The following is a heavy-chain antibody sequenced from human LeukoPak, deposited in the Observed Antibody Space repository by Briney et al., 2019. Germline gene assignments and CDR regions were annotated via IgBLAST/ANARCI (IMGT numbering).Heavy chain of an antibody. CDR1: GDSASSNSAA. D-gene: IGHD2-2*02. Sequence: SQTLSLTCAISGDSASSNSAAWNWIRQSPSRGLEWLGRTYYRSKWYNDYAVSVKSRITINPDTSKNQFSLQLNSVTPEDTAVYYCARVPKGYCSSTSCYKDYYYYYGMDVWGQGTTVTVSS. CDR3: ARVPKGYCSSTSCYKDYYYYYGMDV. CDR2: TYYRSKWYN. J-gene: IGHJ6*02. V-gene: IGHV6-1*01.